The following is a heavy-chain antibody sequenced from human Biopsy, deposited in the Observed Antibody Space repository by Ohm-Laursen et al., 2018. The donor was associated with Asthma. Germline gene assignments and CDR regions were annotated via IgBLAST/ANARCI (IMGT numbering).Heavy chain of an antibody. D-gene: IGHD6-19*01. CDR1: GGTFSNFA. CDR2: IMTVFGTT. V-gene: IGHV1-69*13. Sequence: SVKVSCKAPGGTFSNFAISWVRQAPGQGLEWLGGIMTVFGTTNYPQKFQGRVTITADESTSTAYMEVTSLRSEDSAIYYCARCQVGYSSGWSLLLKKIYYSGMDVWGQGTAVTVSS. J-gene: IGHJ6*02. CDR3: ARCQVGYSSGWSLLLKKIYYSGMDV.